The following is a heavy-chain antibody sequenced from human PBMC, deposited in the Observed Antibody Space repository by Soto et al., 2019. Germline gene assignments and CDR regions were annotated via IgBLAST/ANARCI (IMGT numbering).Heavy chain of an antibody. CDR3: ARGQVVRGGTGGYYFDY. CDR1: GGSFSGYY. CDR2: INHSGST. V-gene: IGHV4-34*01. D-gene: IGHD3-10*01. J-gene: IGHJ4*02. Sequence: QVQLQQWGAGLLKPSETLSLTCAVYGGSFSGYYWSWIRQPPGKGLEWIGEINHSGSTNYNPSLKSRVTISVDTSKNQFSLKLSSVTAADTAVYYCARGQVVRGGTGGYYFDYWGQGTLVTVSS.